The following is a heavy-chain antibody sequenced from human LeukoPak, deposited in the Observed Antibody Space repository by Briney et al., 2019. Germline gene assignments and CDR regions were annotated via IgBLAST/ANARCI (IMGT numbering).Heavy chain of an antibody. Sequence: PSETLSLTCTVAGGSISGYYCNWIRQSPGEGLGWIRYSFYSGTTKYNPSLESRVTMSVDTSQNQCSLKLSSLTAADRACYYRARHESSWYLYNRFDPWGQGTQVTVSS. D-gene: IGHD3-22*01. CDR2: SFYSGTT. J-gene: IGHJ5*02. V-gene: IGHV4-59*08. CDR3: ARHESSWYLYNRFDP. CDR1: GGSISGYY.